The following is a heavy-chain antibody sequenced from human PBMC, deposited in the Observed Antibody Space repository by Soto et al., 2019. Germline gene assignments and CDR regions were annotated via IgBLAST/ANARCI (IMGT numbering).Heavy chain of an antibody. Sequence: TLSLTCIVSGGSISGNDFYWSWIRQPPGKALEWLALIYWDDDKRYSPSLKSRLTITKDTSKNQVVLTMTNMDPVDTAAYYCAHAPSGELPTYFDYWGQGTLVTVSS. D-gene: IGHD1-26*01. CDR2: IYWDDDK. V-gene: IGHV2-5*08. J-gene: IGHJ4*02. CDR3: AHAPSGELPTYFDY. CDR1: GGSISGNDFY.